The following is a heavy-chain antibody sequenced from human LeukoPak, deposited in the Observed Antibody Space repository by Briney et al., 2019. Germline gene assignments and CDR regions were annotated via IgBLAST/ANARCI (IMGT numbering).Heavy chain of an antibody. D-gene: IGHD1-26*01. CDR1: AASISGGTYY. CDR2: LYYTGRT. CDR3: ARRGGSGRSFDY. J-gene: IGHJ4*02. Sequence: PSDTLTLTCSVSAASISGGTYYWGWIRQPPAKGLPWIASLYYTGRTYDNPSLKSRVTISVDTSKNQCALKLSSVTAADTAVCYCARRGGSGRSFDYWGQGTLVTVS. V-gene: IGHV4-39*01.